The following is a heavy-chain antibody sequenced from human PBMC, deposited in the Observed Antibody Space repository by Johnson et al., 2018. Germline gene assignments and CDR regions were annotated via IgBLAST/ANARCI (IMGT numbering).Heavy chain of an antibody. J-gene: IGHJ6*03. CDR2: MNPNSGNS. D-gene: IGHD2-15*01. V-gene: IGHV1-8*01. CDR3: ARTVAATFRHYSYYMDV. Sequence: QVQLVQSGAEVKKPGASVKVSCKASGYTFINYDINWVRQATGQGPEWVGWMNPNSGNSGSAQKFQGRVSMTRDNSINTAYMELSSLRSEDTAVYYCARTVAATFRHYSYYMDVWGKGTTVTVSS. CDR1: GYTFINYD.